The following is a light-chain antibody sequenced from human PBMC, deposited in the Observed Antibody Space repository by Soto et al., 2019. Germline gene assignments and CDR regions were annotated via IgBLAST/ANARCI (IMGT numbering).Light chain of an antibody. CDR3: QQSSNRTGYP. CDR1: QSVSSY. J-gene: IGKJ2*01. Sequence: EIVLTQSPATLSLSPGERATLSCRVSQSVSSYLAWYQQKPGQAPRLLIYDASNRASGIPARFSGSGSRTDFTLPISSIQPEDFAVYSWQQSSNRTGYPFRQGTKLEIK. CDR2: DAS. V-gene: IGKV3-11*01.